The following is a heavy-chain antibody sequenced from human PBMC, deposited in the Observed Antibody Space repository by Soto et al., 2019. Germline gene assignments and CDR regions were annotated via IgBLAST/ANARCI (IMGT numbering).Heavy chain of an antibody. Sequence: PGGSLRLSCAASGFTVSSNYMSWVRQAPGKGLEWVSVIYSGGSTYYADSVKGRFTISRDNSKNTLYLQMNSLRAEDTAVYYCARVGSSSPVGWQGMDVWGQGTTVTVSS. J-gene: IGHJ6*02. D-gene: IGHD6-6*01. V-gene: IGHV3-53*01. CDR2: IYSGGST. CDR3: ARVGSSSPVGWQGMDV. CDR1: GFTVSSNY.